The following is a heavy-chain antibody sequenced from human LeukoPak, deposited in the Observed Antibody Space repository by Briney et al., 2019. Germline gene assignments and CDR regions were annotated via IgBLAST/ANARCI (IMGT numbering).Heavy chain of an antibody. Sequence: GASVKVPCKASGGTFSSYAISWVRQAPGQGLEWMGGIIPIFGTANYAQKFQGRVTITTDESTSTAYMELSSLRSEDTAVYYCAREVNGYYDILAGYFSNWFDPWGQGTLVTVSS. V-gene: IGHV1-69*05. CDR2: IIPIFGTA. CDR3: AREVNGYYDILAGYFSNWFDP. CDR1: GGTFSSYA. D-gene: IGHD3-9*01. J-gene: IGHJ5*02.